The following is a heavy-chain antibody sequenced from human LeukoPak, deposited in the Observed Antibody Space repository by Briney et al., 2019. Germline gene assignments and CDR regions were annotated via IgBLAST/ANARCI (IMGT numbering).Heavy chain of an antibody. D-gene: IGHD6-19*01. CDR1: GVTFSSYS. V-gene: IGHV3-48*01. CDR3: ATMFSIGWESPDH. CDR2: IPTGSNTI. Sequence: GGALRLSCAACGVTFSSYSVNWVRQAPGEGLGWVSYIPTGSNTIYYAASVKGRFTISRDNAKNSLYLQMNSLRAEDTAVYYCATMFSIGWESPDHCGQGPLVPVSS. J-gene: IGHJ1*01.